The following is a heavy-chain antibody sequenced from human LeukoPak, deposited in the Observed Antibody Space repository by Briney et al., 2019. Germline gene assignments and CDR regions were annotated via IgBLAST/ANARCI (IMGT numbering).Heavy chain of an antibody. CDR2: INSDGSST. CDR3: ARDAYYYDSSGYVDY. J-gene: IGHJ4*02. Sequence: PGGSLRLSCAASGFTFSGYWMHWVRQAPGKRLVWVSRINSDGSSTNYADSVKGRFTISRDNAKNTLYLQMNSLRAEDTAVYYCARDAYYYDSSGYVDYWGQGTLVTVSS. CDR1: GFTFSGYW. D-gene: IGHD3-22*01. V-gene: IGHV3-74*01.